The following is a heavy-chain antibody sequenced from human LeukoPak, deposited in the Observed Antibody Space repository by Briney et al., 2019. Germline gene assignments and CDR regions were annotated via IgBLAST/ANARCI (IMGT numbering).Heavy chain of an antibody. D-gene: IGHD2-15*01. J-gene: IGHJ3*02. CDR1: GYTLTELS. CDR3: ATQYSKPNAFDI. V-gene: IGHV1-24*01. Sequence: ASVKVSCKVSGYTLTELSMHWVRQAPGKGLGWMGGFDPEDGETIYAQKFQSRVTMTEDTSTDTAYMELSSLRSEDTAVYYCATQYSKPNAFDIWGQGTMVTVSS. CDR2: FDPEDGET.